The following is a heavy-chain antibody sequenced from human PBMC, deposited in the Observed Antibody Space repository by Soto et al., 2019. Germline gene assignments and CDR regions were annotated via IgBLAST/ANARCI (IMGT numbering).Heavy chain of an antibody. CDR2: IYYSGST. V-gene: IGHV4-59*08. D-gene: IGHD5-12*01. CDR1: GGSISIYY. Sequence: PSETLSLTCTVSGGSISIYYWSWIRQPPGKGLEWIGYIYYSGSTNYNPSLKSRVTISVDTSKNQFSLKLSSVTAADTAVYYCARHINSGYGSFDYWGQGSLVTVSS. J-gene: IGHJ4*02. CDR3: ARHINSGYGSFDY.